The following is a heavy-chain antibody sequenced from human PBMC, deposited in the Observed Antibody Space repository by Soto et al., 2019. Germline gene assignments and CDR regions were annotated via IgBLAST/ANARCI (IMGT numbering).Heavy chain of an antibody. CDR2: MSAFTGKA. D-gene: IGHD3-10*01. J-gene: IGHJ1*01. V-gene: IGHV1-18*04. CDR1: GYTCIIYG. Sequence: GASVKVSCKASGYTCIIYGISCVRQAPLQWLEWVGWMSAFTGKADYAQIFQDRATMTTDTSTSTAYMELRSLRSDDTAVYYCARDQRYYGSGYYYSDSWGQGTLVTVSS. CDR3: ARDQRYYGSGYYYSDS.